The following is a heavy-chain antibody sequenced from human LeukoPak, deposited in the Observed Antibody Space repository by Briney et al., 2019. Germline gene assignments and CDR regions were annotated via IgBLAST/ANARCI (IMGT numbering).Heavy chain of an antibody. J-gene: IGHJ4*02. Sequence: SETLSLTCTASGGSISSSSYYWGWIRQPPGKGLEWIGSIYYSGSTYYNPSLKSRVTISVDTSKNQFSLKLSSVTAADTAVYYCARHGAYDSSGRTPPRYFDYWGQGTLVTVSS. CDR3: ARHGAYDSSGRTPPRYFDY. D-gene: IGHD3-22*01. V-gene: IGHV4-39*01. CDR2: IYYSGST. CDR1: GGSISSSSYY.